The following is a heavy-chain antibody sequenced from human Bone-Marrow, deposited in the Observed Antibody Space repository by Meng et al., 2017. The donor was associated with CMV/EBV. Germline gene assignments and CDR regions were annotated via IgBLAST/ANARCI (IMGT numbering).Heavy chain of an antibody. CDR1: GGSISSYY. D-gene: IGHD6-19*01. J-gene: IGHJ6*02. V-gene: IGHV4-59*01. CDR2: IYYSGST. CDR3: ARVTTSSGWYGMDV. Sequence: SETLSLTCTVSGGSISSYYWSWIRQPPGKGLEWIGYIYYSGSTNYNPSLKSRVTISVDTSKNQFSLKLSSVTAADTAVYYCARVTTSSGWYGMDVWGHGTKVTVS.